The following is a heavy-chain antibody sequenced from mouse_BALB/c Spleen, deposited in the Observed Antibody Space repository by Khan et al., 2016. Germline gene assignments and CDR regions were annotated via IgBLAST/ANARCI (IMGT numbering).Heavy chain of an antibody. CDR3: AIRHDGSSYDAWFAY. CDR2: INTYTGEP. J-gene: IGHJ3*01. D-gene: IGHD1-1*01. CDR1: EYTFTNYG. V-gene: IGHV9-3-1*01. Sequence: QIQLVQSGPELKKPGETVKISCKASEYTFTNYGRNWVKQAPGKGLKWMGWINTYTGEPTYADDFKGRLAFSLETSASTAYLQINNIKNEDTAAYFCAIRHDGSSYDAWFAYWGQGTLVTVSA.